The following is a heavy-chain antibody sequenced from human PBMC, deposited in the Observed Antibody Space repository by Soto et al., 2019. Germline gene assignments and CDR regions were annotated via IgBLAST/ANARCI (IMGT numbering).Heavy chain of an antibody. V-gene: IGHV4-4*02. Sequence: SETLSLTSAVSGGSISSSNWWSMVRQPPGKGLEWIGEIYHSGSTNYNPSLKSRVTISVDKSKNQFSLKLSSVTAADTAVYYCARDDILNGFDYWRQGTLVTVSS. CDR1: GGSISSSNW. J-gene: IGHJ4*02. D-gene: IGHD3-9*01. CDR3: ARDDILNGFDY. CDR2: IYHSGST.